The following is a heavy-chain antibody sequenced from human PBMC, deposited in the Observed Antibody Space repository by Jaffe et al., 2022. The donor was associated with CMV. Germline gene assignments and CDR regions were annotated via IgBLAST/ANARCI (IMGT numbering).Heavy chain of an antibody. V-gene: IGHV4-39*01. CDR2: IYYSGST. Sequence: QLQLQESGPGLVKPSETLSLTCTVSGGSISSSSYYWGWIRQPPGKGLEWIGSIYYSGSTYYNPSLKSRVTISVDTSKNQFSLKLSSVTAADTAVYYCARHWPHYDILTADRGRSRGRRGYGMDVWGQGTTVTVSS. CDR1: GGSISSSSYY. D-gene: IGHD3-9*01. J-gene: IGHJ6*02. CDR3: ARHWPHYDILTADRGRSRGRRGYGMDV.